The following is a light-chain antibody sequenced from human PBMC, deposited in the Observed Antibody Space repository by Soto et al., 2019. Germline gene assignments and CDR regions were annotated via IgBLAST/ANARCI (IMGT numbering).Light chain of an antibody. CDR3: QQYGNSVYT. V-gene: IGKV3-20*01. CDR1: QSVSSSY. CDR2: AAS. Sequence: EIVLTQSPGTLSLSPGERATLSCRASQSVSSSYLAGYQQKPGQTPRLLIYAASSRATGIPDRFSGSGSGTDFTLTISRLEPEDFAVYYCQQYGNSVYTFGQGTKLEIK. J-gene: IGKJ2*01.